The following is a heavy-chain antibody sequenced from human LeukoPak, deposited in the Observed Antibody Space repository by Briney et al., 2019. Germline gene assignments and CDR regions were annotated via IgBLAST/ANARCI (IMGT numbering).Heavy chain of an antibody. CDR3: ARDYLGMSSSSWYRYFDY. CDR2: IIPIFGTA. CDR1: GGTFSSYA. J-gene: IGHJ4*02. V-gene: IGHV1-69*05. D-gene: IGHD6-13*01. Sequence: APVKVSCKASGGTFSSYAISWVRQAPGQGLEWMGGIIPIFGTANYAQKFQGRVTITTDESTSTAYMELSSLRSEDTAVYYCARDYLGMSSSSWYRYFDYWGQGTLVTVSS.